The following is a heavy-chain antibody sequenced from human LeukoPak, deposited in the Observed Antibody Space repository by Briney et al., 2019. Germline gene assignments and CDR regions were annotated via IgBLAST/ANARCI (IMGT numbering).Heavy chain of an antibody. J-gene: IGHJ4*02. D-gene: IGHD5-18*01. V-gene: IGHV1-69*13. CDR1: GGTFSSYA. Sequence: ASVKVSCKASGGTFSSYAINWVRQAPGQGLEWMGGIIPIFGTRNYAQKFQGRVTITADESTSTAYMELSSLRAEDTAVYYCAKGALQLWLSLSGYWGQGTLVTVSS. CDR2: IIPIFGTR. CDR3: AKGALQLWLSLSGY.